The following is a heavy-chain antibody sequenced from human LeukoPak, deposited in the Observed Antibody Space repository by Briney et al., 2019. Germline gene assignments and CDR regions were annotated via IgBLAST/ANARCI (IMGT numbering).Heavy chain of an antibody. CDR3: ARSSPFPTQTFDY. V-gene: IGHV4-34*01. CDR2: INHSGST. CDR1: GGSFSGYY. J-gene: IGHJ4*02. D-gene: IGHD2-21*01. Sequence: SETLSLTCAVYGGSFSGYYWSWIRQPPGKGLEWIGEINHSGSTNYNPSLKSRVTISVDTSKNQFSLKLSSVTAADTAVYYCARSSPFPTQTFDYWGQGTLVTVSS.